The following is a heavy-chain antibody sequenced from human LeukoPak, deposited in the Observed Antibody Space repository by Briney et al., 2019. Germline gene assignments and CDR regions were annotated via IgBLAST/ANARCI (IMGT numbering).Heavy chain of an antibody. CDR3: ARAYSSSYRPLRY. CDR2: INHSGST. J-gene: IGHJ4*02. D-gene: IGHD6-13*01. Sequence: PSETLSLTCTVSGGSISSYYWSWIRQPPGKGLEWIGEINHSGSTNYNPSLKSRVTISVDTSKNQFSLKLSSVSAADTAVYYCARAYSSSYRPLRYWGQGTLVTVSS. CDR1: GGSISSYY. V-gene: IGHV4-34*01.